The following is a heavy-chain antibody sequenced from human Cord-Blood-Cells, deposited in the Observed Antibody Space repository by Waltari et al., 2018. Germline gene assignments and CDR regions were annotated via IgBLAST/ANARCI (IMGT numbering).Heavy chain of an antibody. D-gene: IGHD1-26*01. CDR1: GDSVSSNSAA. J-gene: IGHJ3*02. CDR3: AREMVGATHELDAFDI. Sequence: QVQLQQSGPGLVKPSQTLSLTCAISGDSVSSNSAAWNWIRQSPSRGLEWLGRTYYRSKGYKEYAVSGKSRITINPDTSKNQFSLQLNSVTPEDTDVYYCAREMVGATHELDAFDIWGQGTMVTVSS. CDR2: TYYRSKGYK. V-gene: IGHV6-1*01.